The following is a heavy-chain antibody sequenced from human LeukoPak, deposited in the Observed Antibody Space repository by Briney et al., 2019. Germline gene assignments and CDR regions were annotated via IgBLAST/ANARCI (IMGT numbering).Heavy chain of an antibody. CDR2: IDHSGGT. D-gene: IGHD1-14*01. J-gene: IGHJ6*03. V-gene: IGHV4-34*01. Sequence: SETLSLTCAVSGGPFSDYYWTWIRQSPGKGLEWIGEIDHSGGTHNNPSLRSRVTISVDTSKSQFSLKLTSVTAADTGVYYCAKPGGFFLYYMDVWGKGTTVTVSS. CDR3: AKPGGFFLYYMDV. CDR1: GGPFSDYY.